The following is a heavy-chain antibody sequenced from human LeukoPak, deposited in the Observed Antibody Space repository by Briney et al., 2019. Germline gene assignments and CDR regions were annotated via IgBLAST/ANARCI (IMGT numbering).Heavy chain of an antibody. J-gene: IGHJ5*02. V-gene: IGHV3-66*01. CDR2: IYSGGST. CDR1: GFTFSSYG. D-gene: IGHD3-10*01. Sequence: GGSLRLSCAASGFTFSSYGMSWVRQAPGKGLEWVSVIYSGGSTYYADSVKGRFTISRDNSKNTLYLQMNSLRAEDTAVYYCARDGLLWFGPGAFDPWGQGTLVTVSS. CDR3: ARDGLLWFGPGAFDP.